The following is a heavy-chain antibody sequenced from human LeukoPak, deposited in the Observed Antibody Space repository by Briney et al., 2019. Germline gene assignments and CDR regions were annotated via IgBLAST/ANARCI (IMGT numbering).Heavy chain of an antibody. CDR3: AREIGPIQLHLWGSAFDY. CDR1: GGTFSSYA. J-gene: IGHJ4*02. CDR2: IIPIFGTA. V-gene: IGHV1-69*05. Sequence: SVKVSCKASGGTFSSYAISWVRQAPGQGLEWMGGIIPIFGTANYAQKFQGRVTMTRDTSTSTVYMKLSSLRSEDTAVYYCAREIGPIQLHLWGSAFDYWGQGTLVTVSS. D-gene: IGHD5-18*01.